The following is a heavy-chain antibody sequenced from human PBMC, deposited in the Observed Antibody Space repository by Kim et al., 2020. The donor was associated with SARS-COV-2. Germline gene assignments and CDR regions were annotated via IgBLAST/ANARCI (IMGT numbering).Heavy chain of an antibody. CDR3: AKASITIFGVVISHYYYYYMEV. CDR2: ISGSGGST. V-gene: IGHV3-23*01. Sequence: GGSLRLSCAASGFTFSSYAMSWVRQAPGKGLEWVSAISGSGGSTYYADSVKGRFTISRDNSKNTLYLQMNSLRAEDTAVYYCAKASITIFGVVISHYYYYYMEVWGKGTTVTVS. CDR1: GFTFSSYA. D-gene: IGHD3-3*01. J-gene: IGHJ6*03.